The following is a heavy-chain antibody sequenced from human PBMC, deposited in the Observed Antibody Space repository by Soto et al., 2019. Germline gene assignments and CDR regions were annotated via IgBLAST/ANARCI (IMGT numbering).Heavy chain of an antibody. CDR1: GYTFTSYD. J-gene: IGHJ6*03. V-gene: IGHV1-8*01. CDR3: ARGTTIFGVVIIRDYYYMDV. D-gene: IGHD3-3*01. CDR2: MNPNSGNT. Sequence: ASVKVSCKASGYTFTSYDINWVRQATGQGLERMGWMNPNSGNTGYAQKFQGRVTMTRNTSISTAYMELSSLRSEDTAVYYCARGTTIFGVVIIRDYYYMDVWGKGTTVTVSS.